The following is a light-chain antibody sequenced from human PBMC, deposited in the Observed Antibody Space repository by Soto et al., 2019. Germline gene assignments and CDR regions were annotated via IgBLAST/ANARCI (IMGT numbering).Light chain of an antibody. CDR3: QHYGDSPRK. CDR2: GAS. CDR1: QSVSSNY. V-gene: IGKV3-20*01. J-gene: IGKJ1*01. Sequence: EIVLTQSPGTLSLSPGERATLSCRASQSVSSNYLAWYQQKPGQAPRLRIYGASSRATGIPDRFSGSGSGTDVTLTIRRLEPEDFAVYYCQHYGDSPRKFGQGTKVEIK.